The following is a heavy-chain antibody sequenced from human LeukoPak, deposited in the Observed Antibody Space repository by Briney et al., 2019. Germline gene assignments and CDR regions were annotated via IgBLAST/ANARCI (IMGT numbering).Heavy chain of an antibody. CDR3: ARGRRYYYDSSGYYGY. V-gene: IGHV1-2*02. J-gene: IGHJ4*02. Sequence: ASVTVSCKASGYTFTGYYMHWVRQAPGQGLEWMGWINPNSGGTNYAQKFQGRVTMTRDTSISTAYMELSRLRSDDTAVYYCARGRRYYYDSSGYYGYWGQGTLVTVSS. CDR2: INPNSGGT. CDR1: GYTFTGYY. D-gene: IGHD3-22*01.